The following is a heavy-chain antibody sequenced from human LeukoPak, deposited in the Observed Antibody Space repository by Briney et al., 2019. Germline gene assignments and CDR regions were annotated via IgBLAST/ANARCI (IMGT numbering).Heavy chain of an antibody. CDR1: GGSFSGYY. Sequence: SETLSLTCAVYGGSFSGYYWSWIRQPPGKGLEWIGEINHSGSTNYNPSLKSRVTISVDTSKNQFSLKLSSVTAADTAVYYCARAHYDYVWGSYRYGAFDIWGQGTMVTVSS. V-gene: IGHV4-34*01. D-gene: IGHD3-16*02. J-gene: IGHJ3*02. CDR3: ARAHYDYVWGSYRYGAFDI. CDR2: INHSGST.